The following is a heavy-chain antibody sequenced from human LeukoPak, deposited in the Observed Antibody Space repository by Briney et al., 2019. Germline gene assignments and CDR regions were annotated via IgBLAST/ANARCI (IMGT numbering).Heavy chain of an antibody. J-gene: IGHJ6*03. CDR3: ASLGDYYYYYMDV. CDR2: IRYDGSNK. D-gene: IGHD4-17*01. V-gene: IGHV3-30*02. Sequence: GGSLRLSCAASGFTFSSYGMHWVRQAPGKGLEWVAFIRYDGSNKYYADSVKGRFTISRDNSKNTLYLQMNSLRAEDTAVYYCASLGDYYYYYMDVWGKGTTVTISS. CDR1: GFTFSSYG.